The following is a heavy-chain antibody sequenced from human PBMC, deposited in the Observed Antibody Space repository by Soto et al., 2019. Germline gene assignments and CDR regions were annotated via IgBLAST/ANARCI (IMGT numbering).Heavy chain of an antibody. Sequence: EVQLLVSGGGLVQPGGSLGLSCAASGFTFTDYAISWVRQAPGKGLEWVSSVTASGDVTYYADFVKGRFTISRDNSKRTLHLEMNSLRADNTALYYCAIYLRAYTLPTDNSFDYWGQGTLVTVSS. D-gene: IGHD3-16*01. CDR1: GFTFTDYA. CDR2: VTASGDVT. V-gene: IGHV3-23*01. CDR3: AIYLRAYTLPTDNSFDY. J-gene: IGHJ4*02.